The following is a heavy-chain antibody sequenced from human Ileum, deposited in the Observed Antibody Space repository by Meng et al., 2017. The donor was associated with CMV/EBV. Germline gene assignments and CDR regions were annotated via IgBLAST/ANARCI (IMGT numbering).Heavy chain of an antibody. V-gene: IGHV4-38-2*02. J-gene: IGHJ4*02. CDR3: AKTMSYNSDNTGPHYFDN. Sequence: SETLSLTCTVSGSSINSAYYWGWIRQPPGEGLEWIGSIYYSGTTYYNPSLKSRVTISVDTSKNQFSLKLTSVTAADTAVYYCAKTMSYNSDNTGPHYFDNWGQGTLVTVSS. CDR1: GSSINSAYY. D-gene: IGHD3-22*01. CDR2: IYYSGTT.